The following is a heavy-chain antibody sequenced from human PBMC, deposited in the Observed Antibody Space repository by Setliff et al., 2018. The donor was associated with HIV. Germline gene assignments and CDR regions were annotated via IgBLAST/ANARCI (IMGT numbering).Heavy chain of an antibody. Sequence: TGGSLRLSCAASGFTFSRYWMSWVRQAPGKGLEWVANIKQDGSEKYYGDSVQGRFTVSRDNAENSVYLQMNSLRAEDTAMYYCTTYSSVYYHSDCWGQGTLVTVSS. D-gene: IGHD3-22*01. CDR2: IKQDGSEK. V-gene: IGHV3-7*03. CDR3: TTYSSVYYHSDC. J-gene: IGHJ4*02. CDR1: GFTFSRYW.